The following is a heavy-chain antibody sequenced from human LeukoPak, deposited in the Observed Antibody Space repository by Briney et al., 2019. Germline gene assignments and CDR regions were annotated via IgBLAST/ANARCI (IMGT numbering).Heavy chain of an antibody. CDR3: AREETYYYDTSGYYLYYFDC. CDR1: GGSISSGNYH. Sequence: PSETLSLTCTVSGGSISSGNYHWSWIRQPAGKGLEWIGRINTSGSTKDNPSLKSRVTISIDTSKNQFSLKLTSVTAADTAVYYCAREETYYYDTSGYYLYYFDCWGQGTLVTVSS. CDR2: INTSGST. D-gene: IGHD3-22*01. J-gene: IGHJ4*02. V-gene: IGHV4-61*02.